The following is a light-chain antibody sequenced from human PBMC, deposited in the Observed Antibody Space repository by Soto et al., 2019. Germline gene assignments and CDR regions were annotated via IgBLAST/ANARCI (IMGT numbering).Light chain of an antibody. Sequence: EIVLTQSPGTLSLSPGEGATLSCRASQSINSFLAWYQQRRGQAPRLLIHGASNRATGIPDRFSGSGSGTDFTLTISRLEHEDFAVYYCQQYGGSPRTFGQGTKVDSK. CDR2: GAS. CDR3: QQYGGSPRT. J-gene: IGKJ1*01. CDR1: QSINSF. V-gene: IGKV3-20*01.